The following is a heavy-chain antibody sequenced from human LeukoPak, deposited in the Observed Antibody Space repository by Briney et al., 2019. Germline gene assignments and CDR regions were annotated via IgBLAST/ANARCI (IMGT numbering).Heavy chain of an antibody. CDR1: GYPISSGYY. CDR3: ARDRGQWLAIYYFDY. J-gene: IGHJ4*02. D-gene: IGHD6-19*01. Sequence: PSETLSLTCAVSGYPISSGYYWGWIRQPPGKGLEWIGSIYHSGSTYYNPSLKSRVTISVDTSKSQFSLKLSSVTAADTAVYYCARDRGQWLAIYYFDYWGQGTLVTVSS. V-gene: IGHV4-38-2*02. CDR2: IYHSGST.